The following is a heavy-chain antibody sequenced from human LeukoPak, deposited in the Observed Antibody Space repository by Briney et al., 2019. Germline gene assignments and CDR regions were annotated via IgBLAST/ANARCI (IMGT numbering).Heavy chain of an antibody. CDR3: ARGPVGSGWYSQH. CDR1: GGSISSYY. D-gene: IGHD6-19*01. V-gene: IGHV4-59*01. Sequence: SETLSLTCTVSGGSISSYYWSWIRQPPGKGLEWIGYIYYSGSTNYNPSLKSRVTISVDTSKNQFSLKLSSVTAADTAVYYCARGPVGSGWYSQHWGQGTLVTVSS. J-gene: IGHJ1*01. CDR2: IYYSGST.